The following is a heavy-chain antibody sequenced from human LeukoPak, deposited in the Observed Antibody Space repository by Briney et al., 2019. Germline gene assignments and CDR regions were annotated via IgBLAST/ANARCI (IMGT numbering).Heavy chain of an antibody. CDR3: ARKRYVVVVAATPELGY. J-gene: IGHJ4*02. D-gene: IGHD2-15*01. CDR1: GYTFTGYY. CDR2: INPNSGGT. Sequence: ASVKVSCKASGYTFTGYYMHWVRQAPGQGLEWMGGINPNSGGTNYAQKVQGRVTMTRDTSISTAYMELSRLRSDDTAVYYCARKRYVVVVAATPELGYWGQGTLVTVSS. V-gene: IGHV1-2*02.